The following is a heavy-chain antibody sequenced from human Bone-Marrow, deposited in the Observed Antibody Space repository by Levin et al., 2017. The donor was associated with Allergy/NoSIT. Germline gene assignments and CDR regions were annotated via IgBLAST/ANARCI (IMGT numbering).Heavy chain of an antibody. V-gene: IGHV1-69*06. J-gene: IGHJ4*02. CDR3: ARDQVLYYDFWSGYRHDYYFDY. D-gene: IGHD3-3*01. Sequence: SVKVSCKASGGTFSSYAISWVRQAPGQGLEWMGGIIPIFGTANYAQKFQGRVTITADKSTSTAYMELSSLRSEDTAVYYCARDQVLYYDFWSGYRHDYYFDYWGQGTLVTVSS. CDR2: IIPIFGTA. CDR1: GGTFSSYA.